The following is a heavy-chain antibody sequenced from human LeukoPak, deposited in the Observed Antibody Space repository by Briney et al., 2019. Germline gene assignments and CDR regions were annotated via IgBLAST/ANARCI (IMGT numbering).Heavy chain of an antibody. Sequence: PSETLSLTCTVSGGSISSYYWSWIRQPPGKGLEWIGYIYYSGSTNYNPSLKSRVTISVDTSKNQFSPKLSSVTAADTAVYYCARLRVADQDAFDIWGQGTMVTVSS. CDR3: ARLRVADQDAFDI. J-gene: IGHJ3*02. D-gene: IGHD3-10*01. V-gene: IGHV4-59*08. CDR2: IYYSGST. CDR1: GGSISSYY.